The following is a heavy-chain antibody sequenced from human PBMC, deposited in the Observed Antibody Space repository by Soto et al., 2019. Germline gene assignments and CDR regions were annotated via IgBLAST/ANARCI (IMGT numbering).Heavy chain of an antibody. V-gene: IGHV4-31*03. J-gene: IGHJ5*02. CDR2: IYESGYT. CDR3: VRALRHTAMVYPWFDP. Sequence: PSETLSLTCTVSGASVSTGAYYWGWVRQRPGKGLEWVGYIYESGYTYYNTSLKSRFTISLDRSNNQFSLGLTSVTAADTAVYYCVRALRHTAMVYPWFDPWGQGTLVTVSS. D-gene: IGHD5-18*01. CDR1: GASVSTGAYY.